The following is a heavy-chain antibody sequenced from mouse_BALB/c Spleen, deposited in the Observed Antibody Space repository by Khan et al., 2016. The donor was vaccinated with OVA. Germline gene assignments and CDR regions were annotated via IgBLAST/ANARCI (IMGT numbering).Heavy chain of an antibody. V-gene: IGHV1S132*01. Sequence: QVRLQHSGAELVKPGASVKLSCKTSGYTFTSYWIQWVKQRPGQGLGWIGQIFPGTGTTYYNENFMGKATLTVETSANTAYMQFSSLTSADSAVYFCARGYFGNYEFVYWGQGTLVTVSP. CDR1: GYTFTSYW. D-gene: IGHD2-1*01. CDR2: IFPGTGTT. J-gene: IGHJ3*01. CDR3: ARGYFGNYEFVY.